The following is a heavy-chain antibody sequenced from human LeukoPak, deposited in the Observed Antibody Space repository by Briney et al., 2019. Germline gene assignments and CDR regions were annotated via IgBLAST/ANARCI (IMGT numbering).Heavy chain of an antibody. CDR3: VKNGALAVDYFQH. CDR2: ISSTSTYI. Sequence: PGGSLRLSCAASGFSFSTYSMHWVRQAPGKGLEWVSSISSTSTYIYYADSVKGRFTISRDNSKNTVYLQMNGLRAEDTAVYYCVKNGALAVDYFQHWGQGTLVTVSS. V-gene: IGHV3-21*04. CDR1: GFSFSTYS. J-gene: IGHJ1*01. D-gene: IGHD6-19*01.